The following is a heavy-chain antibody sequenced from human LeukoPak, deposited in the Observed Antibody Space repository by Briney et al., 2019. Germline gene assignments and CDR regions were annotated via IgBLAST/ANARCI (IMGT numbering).Heavy chain of an antibody. CDR1: GFTFSSYA. J-gene: IGHJ4*02. CDR3: ARLPELPGFGDY. CDR2: ISFDESNK. V-gene: IGHV3-30*04. D-gene: IGHD3-10*01. Sequence: QPGGSLRLSCAVSGFTFSSYAMHWVRQAPGKGLEWVAVISFDESNKYYADSVKGRFTISRDDSENSLYLQMNSLRVEDTAVYYCARLPELPGFGDYWGQGTLVTVSS.